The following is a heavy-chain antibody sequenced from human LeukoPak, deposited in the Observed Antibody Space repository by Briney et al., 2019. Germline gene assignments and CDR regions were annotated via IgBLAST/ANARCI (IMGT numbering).Heavy chain of an antibody. CDR1: GYTFTSYY. CDR3: ARGDGITMIVVVTPFDY. J-gene: IGHJ4*02. CDR2: INPSGGST. D-gene: IGHD3-22*01. V-gene: IGHV1-46*01. Sequence: GASVKVSCKASGYTFTSYYMHWVRQAPGQGLECMGIINPSGGSTSYAQKFQGRVTMTRDTSTSTVYMELSSLRSEDTAVYYCARGDGITMIVVVTPFDYWGQGTLVTVSS.